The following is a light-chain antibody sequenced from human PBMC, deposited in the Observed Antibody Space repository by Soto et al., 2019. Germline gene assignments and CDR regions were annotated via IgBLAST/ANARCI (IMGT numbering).Light chain of an antibody. CDR3: QQYGDSTGWT. CDR1: QSVSSSY. J-gene: IGKJ1*01. CDR2: GAS. Sequence: EIVLTQSPSTLSLSPGVRSTLACRASQSVSSSYLAWYQQKPGQAPRLXIYGASSRATGIPDRFSGSGSGTDFTLTISRLEPEDFAVYYCQQYGDSTGWTFGQGTKVDIK. V-gene: IGKV3-20*01.